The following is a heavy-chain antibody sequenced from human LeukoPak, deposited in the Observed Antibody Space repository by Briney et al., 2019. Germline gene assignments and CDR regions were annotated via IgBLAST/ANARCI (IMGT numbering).Heavy chain of an antibody. D-gene: IGHD2-2*01. CDR1: GYIFTNYY. CDR2: IIPIFGTA. Sequence: GASVKVSCKASGYIFTNYYMHWVRQAPGQGLEWMGGIIPIFGTANYAQKFQGRVTITTDESTSTAYMELSSLRSEDTAVYYCASGLDCSSTSCYQYWGQGTLVTVSS. V-gene: IGHV1-69*05. CDR3: ASGLDCSSTSCYQY. J-gene: IGHJ4*02.